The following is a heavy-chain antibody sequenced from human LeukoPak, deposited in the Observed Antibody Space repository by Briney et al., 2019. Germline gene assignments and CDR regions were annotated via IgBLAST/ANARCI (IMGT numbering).Heavy chain of an antibody. V-gene: IGHV1-69*06. CDR3: ARDRDGYSSGWYLDY. D-gene: IGHD6-19*01. CDR1: GGTFSSYA. CDR2: IIPIFGTA. J-gene: IGHJ4*02. Sequence: SVKVSRKASGGTFSSYAISWVRQAPGQGLEWMGGIIPIFGTANYAQKFQGRVTITADKSTSTAYMELSSLRSEDTAVYYCARDRDGYSSGWYLDYWGQGTLVTVSS.